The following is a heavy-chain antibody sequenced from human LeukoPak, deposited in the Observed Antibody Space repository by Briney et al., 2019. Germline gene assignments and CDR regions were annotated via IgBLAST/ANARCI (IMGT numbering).Heavy chain of an antibody. CDR3: AKAKTQAMVLPGNY. Sequence: PGGSLRLSCAASGFTFSSYGMHWVRQAPGKGLEWVAVIWYDGTNKYYADSVKGRFTISRDNSKNTLYLQMNGLRAEDTAVYYCAKAKTQAMVLPGNYWGQGILVTVSS. CDR2: IWYDGTNK. J-gene: IGHJ4*02. CDR1: GFTFSSYG. V-gene: IGHV3-33*06. D-gene: IGHD5-18*01.